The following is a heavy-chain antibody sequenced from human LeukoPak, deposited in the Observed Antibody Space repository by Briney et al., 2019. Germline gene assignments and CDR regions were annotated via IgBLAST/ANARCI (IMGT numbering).Heavy chain of an antibody. J-gene: IGHJ3*02. V-gene: IGHV1-69*05. Sequence: GSSVKVSCKASGGTVSSYAISWVRQAPGQGLEWMGGIIPIFGTANYAQKFQGRVTITTDESTSTAYMELSSLRSEDTAVYYCAREIDAVETTDAFDIWGQGTMVTVSS. CDR1: GGTVSSYA. CDR3: AREIDAVETTDAFDI. D-gene: IGHD1-1*01. CDR2: IIPIFGTA.